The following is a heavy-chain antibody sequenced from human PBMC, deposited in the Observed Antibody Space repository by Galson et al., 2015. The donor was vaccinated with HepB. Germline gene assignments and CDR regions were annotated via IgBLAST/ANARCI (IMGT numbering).Heavy chain of an antibody. V-gene: IGHV4-31*03. D-gene: IGHD2-2*01. Sequence: TLSLTCTVSGGSISGGGYYWSCIRQHPGKGLEWIGYIYYSGCTYYNPSLKSRVTISVDTSKNQFSLKLSSVTAADTAVYYCARGHIVVVPAARTQSRYFDLWGRGTLVTVSS. CDR1: GGSISGGGYY. CDR3: ARGHIVVVPAARTQSRYFDL. CDR2: IYYSGCT. J-gene: IGHJ2*01.